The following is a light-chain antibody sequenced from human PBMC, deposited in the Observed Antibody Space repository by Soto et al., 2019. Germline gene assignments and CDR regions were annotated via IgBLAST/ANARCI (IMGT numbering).Light chain of an antibody. CDR1: QSILYSSNNKNY. J-gene: IGKJ1*01. V-gene: IGKV4-1*01. CDR2: WAS. CDR3: QQYYSTPWT. Sequence: DIVMTQSPDSLAVSLGERATINCESSQSILYSSNNKNYLAWYQQKPGQPPKLLIYWASTRESGVPDRFSGSRSGTDFTLTISSLQADDVAVYYCQQYYSTPWTFGPGTKVEIK.